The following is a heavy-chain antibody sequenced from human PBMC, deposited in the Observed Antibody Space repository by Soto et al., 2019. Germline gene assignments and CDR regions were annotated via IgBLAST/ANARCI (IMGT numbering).Heavy chain of an antibody. Sequence: QVALQQWGAGLLKPSQTLSLTCGVSGGSFDEYFWTWIRLTPGQGLEWIGEVHHSGTSYYNPSLKRRLAVSVDTSKSQVSLTLTSVTAADTGVYYCARRKDSSRYFYGMDVWGQGTTVVVS. CDR3: ARRKDSSRYFYGMDV. CDR2: VHHSGTS. CDR1: GGSFDEYF. J-gene: IGHJ6*02. V-gene: IGHV4-34*02. D-gene: IGHD6-13*01.